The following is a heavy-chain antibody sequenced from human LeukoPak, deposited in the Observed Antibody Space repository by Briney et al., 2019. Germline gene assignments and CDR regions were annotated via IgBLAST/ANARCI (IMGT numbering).Heavy chain of an antibody. J-gene: IGHJ6*02. CDR2: ISSSSTYI. CDR1: GFTFTTHT. Sequence: GGSLRLSCAASGFTFTTHTMNWVRQAPGKGLEWVSSISSSSTYIYYTHSVRRRFTISRHNNKNSLYLQMNSLRAEDTAVYYCASRYEVLTGMLADYYYAMDVWGQGTTVTVSS. CDR3: ASRYEVLTGMLADYYYAMDV. D-gene: IGHD3-9*01. V-gene: IGHV3-21*01.